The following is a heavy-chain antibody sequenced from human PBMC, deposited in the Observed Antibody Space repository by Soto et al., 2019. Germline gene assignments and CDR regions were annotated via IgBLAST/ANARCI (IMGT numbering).Heavy chain of an antibody. D-gene: IGHD3-16*01. CDR2: IRDSGRST. J-gene: IGHJ3*02. CDR1: GFTFNTYA. V-gene: IGHV3-23*01. Sequence: QSGGSLRLSCAASGFTFNTYAMIWVRQAPGKGLEWVSIIRDSGRSTYNADSVKGRFAISRDNSKNMLYLQMNSLRGEDTAVYFCAKGRPSGGYYYVEAFDIWGQGSMVTVSS. CDR3: AKGRPSGGYYYVEAFDI.